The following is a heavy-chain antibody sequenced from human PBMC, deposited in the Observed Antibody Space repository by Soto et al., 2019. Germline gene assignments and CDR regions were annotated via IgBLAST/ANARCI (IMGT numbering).Heavy chain of an antibody. CDR1: GGSISRSNYY. CDR2: IYYSGST. V-gene: IGHV4-39*01. Sequence: SETLSLTCTVSGGSISRSNYYWAWIRQPPGKGPEWIGSIYYSGSTYYNPSLKSRVTISLDTSKNQFSLKLRSVTAADTAVFYCARHLGICTSTSCYGRYYYMDVWGRGTTVTVSS. CDR3: ARHLGICTSTSCYGRYYYMDV. J-gene: IGHJ6*03. D-gene: IGHD2-2*01.